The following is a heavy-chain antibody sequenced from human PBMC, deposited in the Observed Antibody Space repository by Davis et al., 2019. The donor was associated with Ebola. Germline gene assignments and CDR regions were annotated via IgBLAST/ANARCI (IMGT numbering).Heavy chain of an antibody. CDR2: IKGDGSDK. V-gene: IGHV3-7*01. Sequence: PGGSLRLSCAASGFNFNSFWMGWVRQAPGKGLQWVANIKGDGSDKYYVGSVKGRFTISRDNSKNTLYLQMNSLRAEDTAVYYCAKDLPPTGDGDYSYYYYYGMDVWGKGTTVTVSS. CDR1: GFNFNSFW. CDR3: AKDLPPTGDGDYSYYYYYGMDV. J-gene: IGHJ6*04. D-gene: IGHD4-17*01.